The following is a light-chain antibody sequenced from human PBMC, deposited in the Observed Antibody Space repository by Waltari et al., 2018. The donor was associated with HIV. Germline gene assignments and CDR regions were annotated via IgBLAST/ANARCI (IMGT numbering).Light chain of an antibody. CDR1: QSVSSY. CDR3: QQRYNWPAIT. J-gene: IGKJ5*01. Sequence: DTVLTQSPATLSLSPGERATLSCRASQSVSSYLAWYQQKPGQAPRLLISDASNRATGIPARFSGSGSGTDFTLTISSLEPEDFAVYYCQQRYNWPAITFGQGTRLEIK. CDR2: DAS. V-gene: IGKV3-11*01.